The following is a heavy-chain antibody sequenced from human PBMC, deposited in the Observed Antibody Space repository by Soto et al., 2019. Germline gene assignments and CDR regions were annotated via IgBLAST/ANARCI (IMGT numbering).Heavy chain of an antibody. V-gene: IGHV3-48*01. J-gene: IGHJ6*03. D-gene: IGHD4-17*01. CDR2: ISSSSSTI. Sequence: EVQLVASGGGLVQPGGSLRLSCAASGFTFSSYSMNWVRQAPGKGLEWVSYISSSSSTIYYADSVKGRFTISRDNAKNSLYLQMNSLRAEDTAVYYCAIISGDYQQHMDVWGKGTTVTVSS. CDR3: AIISGDYQQHMDV. CDR1: GFTFSSYS.